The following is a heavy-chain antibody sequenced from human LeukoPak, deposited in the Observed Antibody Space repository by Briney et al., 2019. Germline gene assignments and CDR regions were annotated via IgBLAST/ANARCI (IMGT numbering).Heavy chain of an antibody. V-gene: IGHV1-3*01. CDR3: ARGFGYYGSGSPSPDFDY. CDR1: GYTFTSYA. Sequence: ASVKVSCTASGYTFTSYAMHWVRQAPGQRLEWMGWINAGNGNTKYSQKFQGRVTITRDTSASTAYMELSSLRSEDTAVYYCARGFGYYGSGSPSPDFDYWGQGTLVTVSS. D-gene: IGHD3-10*01. J-gene: IGHJ4*02. CDR2: INAGNGNT.